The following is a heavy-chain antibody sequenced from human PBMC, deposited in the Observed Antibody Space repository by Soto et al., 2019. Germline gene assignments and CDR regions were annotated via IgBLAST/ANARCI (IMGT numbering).Heavy chain of an antibody. CDR1: GGSVRSGSHY. CDR3: ARGLLDHDAFDH. Sequence: QVQLQESDPGLVKPSETLSLTCTVSGGSVRSGSHYWSWIRQPPGKGLEWIGYIYYGGSTSYDPTIKSRVTAPVDTSKNQPSLTLKPVTAAEAVVYFSARGLLDHDAFDHWGQGTTVTVSS. J-gene: IGHJ3*01. V-gene: IGHV4-61*01. D-gene: IGHD2-21*02. CDR2: IYYGGST.